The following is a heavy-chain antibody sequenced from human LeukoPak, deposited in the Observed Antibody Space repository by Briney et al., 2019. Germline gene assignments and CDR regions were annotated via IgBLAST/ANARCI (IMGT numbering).Heavy chain of an antibody. Sequence: GGSLRLSGAASGFTFSNAYMSWVRQAPGKGLEWAGRIKSKTDGGTTDYAAPVKGRFTISRDDSKNTLYLQMNSLRTEDTAVYYCTTRIVVPGFDYWGQGTLVTVSS. D-gene: IGHD6-19*01. CDR1: GFTFSNAY. CDR3: TTRIVVPGFDY. CDR2: IKSKTDGGTT. J-gene: IGHJ4*02. V-gene: IGHV3-15*01.